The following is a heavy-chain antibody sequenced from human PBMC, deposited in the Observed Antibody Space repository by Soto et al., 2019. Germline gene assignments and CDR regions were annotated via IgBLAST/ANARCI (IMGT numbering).Heavy chain of an antibody. CDR1: GFPFSSYG. Sequence: GSLRLSCAASGFPFSSYGMHWVRQAPGKGLEWVAVIWYDGSNKYYADSVKGRFTISRDNSKNTLYLQMNSLRAEDTAVYYCAREVAYYDFLRGYLGPVDYYFGMDVWGQGTTVTV. J-gene: IGHJ6*02. D-gene: IGHD3-3*01. V-gene: IGHV3-33*01. CDR3: AREVAYYDFLRGYLGPVDYYFGMDV. CDR2: IWYDGSNK.